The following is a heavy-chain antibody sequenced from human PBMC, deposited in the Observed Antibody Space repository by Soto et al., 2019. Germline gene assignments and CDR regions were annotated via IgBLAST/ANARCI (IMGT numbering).Heavy chain of an antibody. CDR2: ISSSGSTI. CDR1: GFTFSSYE. D-gene: IGHD4-17*01. J-gene: IGHJ4*02. CDR3: ARDSPTVVLDY. V-gene: IGHV3-48*03. Sequence: QHGGSLRLSCAASGFTFSSYEMNWVRQAPGKGLEWVSYISSSGSTIYYADSVKGRFTISRDNAKNSLYLQMNSLRAEDTAVYYCARDSPTVVLDYWGQGTLVTVSS.